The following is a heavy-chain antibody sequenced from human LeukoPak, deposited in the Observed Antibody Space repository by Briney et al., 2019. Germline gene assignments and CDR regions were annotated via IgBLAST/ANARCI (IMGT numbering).Heavy chain of an antibody. V-gene: IGHV4-34*01. D-gene: IGHD3-10*01. CDR3: ARGRGPGDV. J-gene: IGHJ6*02. Sequence: PSETLSLTCAVYGGSFSGYYWSWIRQPPGKGLEWIGEINHSGSTNYNPSLKSRVTISVDTSKNQFSLQLSSVTAADTAVYYCARGRGPGDVWGQGTTVTVSS. CDR1: GGSFSGYY. CDR2: INHSGST.